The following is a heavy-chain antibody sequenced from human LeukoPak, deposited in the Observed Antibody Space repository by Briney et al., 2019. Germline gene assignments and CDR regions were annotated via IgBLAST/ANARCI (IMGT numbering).Heavy chain of an antibody. CDR3: AKDRRRDGYSYDFDY. CDR2: ISWNSGSI. V-gene: IGHV3-9*01. D-gene: IGHD5-24*01. J-gene: IGHJ4*02. CDR1: GFTFDDYA. Sequence: PGGSLRLSCAASGFTFDDYAMHWVRQAPGKGLEWVSGISWNSGSIGYADSVKGRFTISRDNAKNSLYLQMNSLRAEDTALYYCAKDRRRDGYSYDFDYWGQGTLVTVSS.